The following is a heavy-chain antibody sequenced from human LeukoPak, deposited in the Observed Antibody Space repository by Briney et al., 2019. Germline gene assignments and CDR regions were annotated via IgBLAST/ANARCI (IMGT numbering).Heavy chain of an antibody. CDR1: GGSISSGDYY. CDR2: IYYSGST. CDR3: ARDGPDILTGYYFFDY. D-gene: IGHD3-9*01. J-gene: IGHJ4*02. Sequence: SETLSLTCTVSGGSISSGDYYWSWIRQPPGKGLEWIGYIYYSGSTYYNPSLKSRATISVDTSKNQFSLKLSSVTAADTAVYYCARDGPDILTGYYFFDYWGQGTLVTVSS. V-gene: IGHV4-30-4*01.